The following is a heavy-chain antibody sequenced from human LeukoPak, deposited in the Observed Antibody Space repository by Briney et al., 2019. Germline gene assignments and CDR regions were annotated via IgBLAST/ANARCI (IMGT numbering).Heavy chain of an antibody. CDR1: GYTFTRYY. V-gene: IGHV1-2*02. J-gene: IGHJ5*02. Sequence: ASVKVSCKASGYTFTRYYMHWVRQAPGQGLEWMGWINPNSGGTNYAQKFQGRVTMTRDTSISTAYMELSRLRSDDTAVYYCAIETIVVPVAIEFDPWGQGTLVTVSS. D-gene: IGHD2-2*02. CDR2: INPNSGGT. CDR3: AIETIVVPVAIEFDP.